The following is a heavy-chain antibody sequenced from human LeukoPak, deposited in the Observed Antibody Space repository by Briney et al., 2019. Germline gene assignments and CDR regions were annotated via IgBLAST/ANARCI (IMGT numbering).Heavy chain of an antibody. J-gene: IGHJ5*02. CDR1: GGTFSSYA. D-gene: IGHD3-22*01. CDR2: IIPIFGTA. V-gene: IGHV1-69*01. Sequence: GSSVKVSCKASGGTFSSYAISWVRQAPGQGLEWMGGIIPIFGTANYAQKFQGRVTITADESTSTAYMELSSLRSEDTAVYYCARDPPHDSGGHRRWFDPWGQGTLVTVSS. CDR3: ARDPPHDSGGHRRWFDP.